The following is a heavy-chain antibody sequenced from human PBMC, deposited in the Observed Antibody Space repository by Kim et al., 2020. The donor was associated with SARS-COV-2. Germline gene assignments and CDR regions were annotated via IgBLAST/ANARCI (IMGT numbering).Heavy chain of an antibody. CDR1: GFTFSNYA. Sequence: GGSLRLSCAASGFTFSNYAMHWVRQAPGKGLEWVAVIVSDGRSTTYYADSVKGRFTISRDISKNTLYLQLNSLRAEDTAVYYCAREGSGAFYYLGQGTLV. CDR2: IVSDGRSTT. D-gene: IGHD2-15*01. CDR3: AREGSGAFYY. J-gene: IGHJ4*02. V-gene: IGHV3-30-3*01.